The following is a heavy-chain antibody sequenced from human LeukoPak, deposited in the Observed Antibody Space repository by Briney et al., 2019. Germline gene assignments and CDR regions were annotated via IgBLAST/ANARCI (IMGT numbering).Heavy chain of an antibody. J-gene: IGHJ4*02. V-gene: IGHV3-53*01. CDR1: GFTVSTYY. Sequence: GGSLRLSCAASGFTVSTYYMTWVRQAPGKGLECVSVIYSGGSTYYADSVKGRFTVSRDNSKNTLYLQMNSLRAEDTAMYHCARGLGYCTSTTCLLPFDYWGQGTLVTVSS. CDR2: IYSGGST. D-gene: IGHD2-2*01. CDR3: ARGLGYCTSTTCLLPFDY.